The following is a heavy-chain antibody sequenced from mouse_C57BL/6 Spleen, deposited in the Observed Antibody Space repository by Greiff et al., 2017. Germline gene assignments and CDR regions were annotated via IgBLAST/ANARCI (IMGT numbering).Heavy chain of an antibody. V-gene: IGHV1-7*01. Sequence: VKAVESGAELAKPGALVKLSCKASGYPFTSYWMHWVKQRPGQGLEWIGYINPSSGYTKYNQKFKDKATFTADKSSSTAYMQLSSLTYEDSAVYYCARSLTYGSSFDYWGQGTTLTVSS. D-gene: IGHD1-1*01. J-gene: IGHJ2*01. CDR2: INPSSGYT. CDR3: ARSLTYGSSFDY. CDR1: GYPFTSYW.